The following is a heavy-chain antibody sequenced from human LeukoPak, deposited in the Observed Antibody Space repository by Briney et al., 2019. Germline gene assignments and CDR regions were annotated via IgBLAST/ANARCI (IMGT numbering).Heavy chain of an antibody. Sequence: SETLSLTCTVSGGSISSYYWSWIRQPPGKGLEWIGYIYYSGSTNYNPSLKSRVTISVDTSKNQFSLKLSSVTAADTAVYYCARDHRYCSGGSCYYFDYWGRGTLVTVSS. CDR1: GGSISSYY. V-gene: IGHV4-59*01. CDR2: IYYSGST. CDR3: ARDHRYCSGGSCYYFDY. J-gene: IGHJ4*02. D-gene: IGHD2-15*01.